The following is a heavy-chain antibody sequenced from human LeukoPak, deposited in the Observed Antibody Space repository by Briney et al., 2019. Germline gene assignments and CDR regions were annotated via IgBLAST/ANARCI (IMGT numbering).Heavy chain of an antibody. CDR2: ISSSSSYI. CDR1: GFTFSSYS. J-gene: IGHJ4*02. Sequence: GGSLRLSCAASGFTFSSYSMNWARQAPGKGLEWVSSISSSSSYIYYADSVKGRFTISRDNAKNSLYLQMNSLRAEVTAVYYCARSGSSIDYWGQGTLVTVSS. V-gene: IGHV3-21*01. D-gene: IGHD2-2*01. CDR3: ARSGSSIDY.